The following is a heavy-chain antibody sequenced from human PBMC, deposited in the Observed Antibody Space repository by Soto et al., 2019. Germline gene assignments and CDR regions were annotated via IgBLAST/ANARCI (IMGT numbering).Heavy chain of an antibody. D-gene: IGHD5-12*01. J-gene: IGHJ4*02. V-gene: IGHV1-3*01. CDR2: INAGNGDT. CDR1: GINYNTYA. Sequence: QVQLVQSGAEMKKPGASVKLSCKTSGINYNTYAIHWVRQAPGQGLEWMGWINAGNGDTRYSQNFQGRVTLTRDTSASTVYMDLDSLKSEDTDVYYCARAICGYVTWGQGTLVTVSS. CDR3: ARAICGYVT.